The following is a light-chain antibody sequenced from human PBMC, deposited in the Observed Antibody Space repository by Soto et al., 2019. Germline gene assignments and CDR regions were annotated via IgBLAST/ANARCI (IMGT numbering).Light chain of an antibody. V-gene: IGKV1D-12*01. CDR2: AAS. CDR3: QQANSFTIT. CDR1: QGISSW. J-gene: IGKJ5*01. Sequence: DIQMTQSPSSVSASVGDRVTITCRASQGISSWLAWYQKKPGKDPKLLIYAASSLQSGVPSRFSGSGSGTDFNLTISSLQTEDFATYYCQQANSFTITFGQGTRLEIK.